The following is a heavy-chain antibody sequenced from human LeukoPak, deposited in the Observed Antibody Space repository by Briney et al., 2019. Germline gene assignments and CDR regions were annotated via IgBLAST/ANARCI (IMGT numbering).Heavy chain of an antibody. CDR1: GFTFSTYN. Sequence: GGSLRLSCAASGFTFSTYNMNWVRQAPGKGLEWVSSIGHSSIGYSSDHLKYADSVKGRFTISRDDAKNSLYLQMDSLRAEDTAVYFCAREDFFTPHSWGQGTLVTVSS. J-gene: IGHJ4*02. D-gene: IGHD3/OR15-3a*01. CDR2: IGHSSIGYSSDHL. V-gene: IGHV3-21*04. CDR3: AREDFFTPHS.